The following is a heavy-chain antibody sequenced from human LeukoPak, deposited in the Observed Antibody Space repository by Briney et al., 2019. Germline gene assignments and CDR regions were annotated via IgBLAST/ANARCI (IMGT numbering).Heavy chain of an antibody. V-gene: IGHV3-23*01. D-gene: IGHD5/OR15-5a*01. CDR1: GFIFSSYA. CDR2: ISGSGDST. Sequence: PGGSLRLSCAASGFIFSSYAMSWVRQAPGKGLEWVSAISGSGDSTYYADSVKGRFTISRDNSKNTLHPQMNSLRAEDTAIYYCAKLFSAVSTKFEYWGQGTQVTVSS. J-gene: IGHJ4*02. CDR3: AKLFSAVSTKFEY.